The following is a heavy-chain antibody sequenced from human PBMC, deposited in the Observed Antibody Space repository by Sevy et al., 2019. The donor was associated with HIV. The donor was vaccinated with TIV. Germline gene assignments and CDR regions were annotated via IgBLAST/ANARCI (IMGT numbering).Heavy chain of an antibody. CDR2: IIPIFGTA. CDR1: GGTFSSYA. Sequence: ASVKVSCKASGGTFSSYAISWVRQAPGQGLEWMGGIIPIFGTANYAQKFQGRVTITADESTSTAYMELSSLRSEDTAVYYCAAQYCSSTSCYMVYYYYGMDVRGQGTTVTVSS. D-gene: IGHD2-2*02. V-gene: IGHV1-69*13. J-gene: IGHJ6*02. CDR3: AAQYCSSTSCYMVYYYYGMDV.